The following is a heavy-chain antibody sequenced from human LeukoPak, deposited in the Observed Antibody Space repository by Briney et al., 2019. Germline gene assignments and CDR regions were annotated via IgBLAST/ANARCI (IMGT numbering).Heavy chain of an antibody. D-gene: IGHD2-21*02. CDR1: GYTFTSYY. CDR3: ARALIVVVTAIMVSVAFDI. Sequence: ASVKVSCKASGYTFTSYYMHWVRQAPGQGLEWMGIINPSGGSTSYAQKFQGRVTMTRDTSTSTVYMELSSLRSEDTAVYSCARALIVVVTAIMVSVAFDIWGQGTMVTVSS. J-gene: IGHJ3*02. CDR2: INPSGGST. V-gene: IGHV1-46*01.